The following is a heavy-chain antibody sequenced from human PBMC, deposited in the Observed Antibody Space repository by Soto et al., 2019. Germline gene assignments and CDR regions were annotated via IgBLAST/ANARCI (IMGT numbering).Heavy chain of an antibody. Sequence: GGSLRLSCAASGFTFSNAWMNWVRQAPGKGLEWVGRIKSKTDGGTTDYAAPVKGRFTISRDDSKNTLYLQMNSLKTEDTAVYYCTTGPYSSSWCFDYWGQGTLVTVSS. J-gene: IGHJ4*02. CDR1: GFTFSNAW. CDR3: TTGPYSSSWCFDY. D-gene: IGHD6-13*01. CDR2: IKSKTDGGTT. V-gene: IGHV3-15*07.